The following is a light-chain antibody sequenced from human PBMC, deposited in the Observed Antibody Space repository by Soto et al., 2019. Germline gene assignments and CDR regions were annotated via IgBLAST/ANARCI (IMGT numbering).Light chain of an antibody. CDR3: QQYSVYSS. Sequence: DIQMTQSPSTLSASVGDRVTITCRASQNVSTWMTWYQQKPGKAPKLLVFGASTLYVGVPSRFSGSGSGTEFTLTINSLQPDDFATYYCQQYSVYSSFGGGTKVDLK. CDR1: QNVSTW. V-gene: IGKV1-5*01. CDR2: GAS. J-gene: IGKJ4*01.